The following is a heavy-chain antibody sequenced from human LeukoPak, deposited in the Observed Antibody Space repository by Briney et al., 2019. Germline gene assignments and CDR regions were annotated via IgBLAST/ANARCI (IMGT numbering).Heavy chain of an antibody. D-gene: IGHD3-10*01. V-gene: IGHV1-18*01. CDR3: ARKGAITMVRGVIIYDDY. CDR2: ISTYNDNT. Sequence: GASVKVFCKVSGYTFNRYGISWLRQAPGQGLEWMVWISTYNDNTKYAQRFQGRVTLTTDTSTGTAYMELRGLRSDDTAVYYCARKGAITMVRGVIIYDDYWGQGTLVTVSS. J-gene: IGHJ4*02. CDR1: GYTFNRYG.